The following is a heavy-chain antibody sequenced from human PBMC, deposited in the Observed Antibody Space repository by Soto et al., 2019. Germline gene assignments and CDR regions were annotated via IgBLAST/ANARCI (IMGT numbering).Heavy chain of an antibody. CDR3: ARGTELAPSYYYGMAV. D-gene: IGHD1-7*01. Sequence: ASVKVSCKASGYTFTSYDINWVRLATGQGLEWMGWMNPNSGNTGYAQKFQGRVIMTRNTSIRTAYMEVSSLRSEDTAVYYCARGTELAPSYYYGMAVWGQGTTVTVSS. V-gene: IGHV1-8*01. CDR2: MNPNSGNT. CDR1: GYTFTSYD. J-gene: IGHJ6*02.